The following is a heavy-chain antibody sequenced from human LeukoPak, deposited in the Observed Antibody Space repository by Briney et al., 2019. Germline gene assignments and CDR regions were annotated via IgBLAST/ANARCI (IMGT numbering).Heavy chain of an antibody. CDR3: ARVRGYSSGWYAVWFDP. CDR2: IIPIFGTA. D-gene: IGHD6-19*01. Sequence: ASVKVSCKASGYTFTSHDINWVRQAPGQGLEWMGGIIPIFGTANYAQKFQGRVTITADKSTSTAYMELSSLRSEDTAVYYCARVRGYSSGWYAVWFDPWGQGTLVTVSS. CDR1: GYTFTSHD. J-gene: IGHJ5*02. V-gene: IGHV1-69*06.